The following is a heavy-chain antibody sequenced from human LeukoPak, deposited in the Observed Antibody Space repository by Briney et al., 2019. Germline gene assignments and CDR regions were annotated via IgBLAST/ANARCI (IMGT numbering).Heavy chain of an antibody. D-gene: IGHD6-13*01. CDR3: ARVGGRGSWYYYYYYMDV. CDR1: GYTFTSYD. V-gene: IGHV1-8*01. J-gene: IGHJ6*03. Sequence: ASVKVSCKASGYTFTSYDINWVRQATGQGLEWMGWMNPNSGNTGYAQKFQGRVTMTRNTSISTAYMELSSLRSEDTAVYYCARVGGRGSWYYYYYYMDVWGKGTTVTVSS. CDR2: MNPNSGNT.